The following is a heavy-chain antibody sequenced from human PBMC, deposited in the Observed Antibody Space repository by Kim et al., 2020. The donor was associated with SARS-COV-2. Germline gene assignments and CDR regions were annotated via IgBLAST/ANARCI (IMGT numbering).Heavy chain of an antibody. CDR1: GFTFSHSA. D-gene: IGHD3-10*01. CDR2: IFGSGCRK. Sequence: GGSLRLSCAASGFTFSHSAMSWVRQAPGKGLEWVSGIFGSGCRKYYADSVKGRFSISRDDSENTLYLQMYNLRAEDTAVYYCAKHHLFTTVTCYYFFDLWGRGTLVSVSS. CDR3: AKHHLFTTVTCYYFFDL. J-gene: IGHJ2*01. V-gene: IGHV3-23*01.